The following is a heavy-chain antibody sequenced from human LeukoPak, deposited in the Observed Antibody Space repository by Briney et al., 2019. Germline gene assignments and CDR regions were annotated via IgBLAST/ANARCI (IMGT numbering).Heavy chain of an antibody. CDR3: ARDQGPQIAAAANDY. CDR2: ISYDGSNK. CDR1: GFTFSSYA. D-gene: IGHD6-13*01. V-gene: IGHV3-30-3*01. Sequence: PGRSLRLSCAASGFTFSSYAMHWVRQAPGKGLEWVAVISYDGSNKYYADSVKGRFTISRDNSKNTLYLQMNSLRAEDTAVYYCARDQGPQIAAAANDYWGQGTLVTVSS. J-gene: IGHJ4*02.